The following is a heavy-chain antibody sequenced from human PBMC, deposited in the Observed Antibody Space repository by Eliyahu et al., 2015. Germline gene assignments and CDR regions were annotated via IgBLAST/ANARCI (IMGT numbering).Heavy chain of an antibody. CDR2: IYYSGST. CDR3: ARQEMATINNWFDP. Sequence: QLQLQESGPGLVKPSETLSLTCTVXGGSISSSSYYWGWIRQPPGKGLEWIGSIYYSGSTYYNPSLKSRVTISVDTSKNQFSLKLSSVTAADTAVYYCARQEMATINNWFDPWGQGTLVTVSS. CDR1: GGSISSSSYY. D-gene: IGHD5-24*01. V-gene: IGHV4-39*01. J-gene: IGHJ5*02.